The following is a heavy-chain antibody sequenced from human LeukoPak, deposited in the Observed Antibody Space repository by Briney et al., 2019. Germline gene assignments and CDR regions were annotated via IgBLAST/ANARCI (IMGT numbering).Heavy chain of an antibody. CDR2: IYYSGST. V-gene: IGHV4-39*01. J-gene: IGHJ5*02. CDR3: ARLSYSSIFLGFDP. Sequence: PSETLSLTCTVSGGSISSSSYYWGWIRQPPGKGLEWIGSIYYSGSTYYNPSLKSRVTISVDTSKNQFSLKLSSVTAADTAVYYCARLSYSSIFLGFDPWGQGTLVTVSS. CDR1: GGSISSSSYY. D-gene: IGHD6-13*01.